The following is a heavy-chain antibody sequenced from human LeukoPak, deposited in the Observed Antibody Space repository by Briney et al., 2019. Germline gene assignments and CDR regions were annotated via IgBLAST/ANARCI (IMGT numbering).Heavy chain of an antibody. J-gene: IGHJ4*02. V-gene: IGHV3-30-3*01. CDR2: ISYDGSNK. D-gene: IGHD6-13*01. CDR3: ADGTAADF. Sequence: GGSLRLSCAASGFTFSSYAMHWVRQAPGKGLEWVAVISYDGSNKYYADSVKGRFTISRDNSKNTLYLQMTSLRAEDTAVYYCADGTAADFWGQGTLVTVSS. CDR1: GFTFSSYA.